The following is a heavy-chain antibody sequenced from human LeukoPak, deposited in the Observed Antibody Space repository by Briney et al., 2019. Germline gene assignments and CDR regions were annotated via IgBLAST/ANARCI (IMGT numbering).Heavy chain of an antibody. CDR1: GGSFSGYY. CDR3: ASGIYGSSWDY. CDR2: INHSGST. J-gene: IGHJ4*02. D-gene: IGHD6-13*01. Sequence: SQTLSLTSAVYGGSFSGYYWSWNRQPPGKGREWIGEINHSGSTNYNPSLRSRVTISVDTSKNQLSLKLSSVTAAATAVYYCASGIYGSSWDYWGEGTLVTVSS. V-gene: IGHV4-34*01.